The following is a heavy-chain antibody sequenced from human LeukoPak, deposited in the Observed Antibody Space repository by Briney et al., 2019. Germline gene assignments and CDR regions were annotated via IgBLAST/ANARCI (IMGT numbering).Heavy chain of an antibody. D-gene: IGHD2-2*01. V-gene: IGHV4-59*01. CDR2: IYYSGST. Sequence: SETLSLTCTVSGGSISSYYWSWIRQPPGKGLEWIGYIYYSGSTNYTPSLKSRVTISVDTSKNQFSLKLSSVTAADTAVYYCARDRVVPAPFYYYYMDVWGKGTTVTVSS. CDR1: GGSISSYY. CDR3: ARDRVVPAPFYYYYMDV. J-gene: IGHJ6*03.